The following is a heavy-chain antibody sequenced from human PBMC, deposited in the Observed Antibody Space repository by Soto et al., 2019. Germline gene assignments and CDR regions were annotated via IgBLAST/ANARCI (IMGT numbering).Heavy chain of an antibody. CDR3: ARETSQQLADYYYYYGMDV. CDR1: GFTVSRNY. Sequence: EVQLVETGGGLIQPGGSLRLSCAASGFTVSRNYMSWVRQAPGKGLEWVSDIYSGGSTYYADSVKGRFTISRDNSKNTLYLQMNSLRAEDTAVYYCARETSQQLADYYYYYGMDVWGQGTTVTVSS. D-gene: IGHD6-13*01. CDR2: IYSGGST. J-gene: IGHJ6*02. V-gene: IGHV3-53*02.